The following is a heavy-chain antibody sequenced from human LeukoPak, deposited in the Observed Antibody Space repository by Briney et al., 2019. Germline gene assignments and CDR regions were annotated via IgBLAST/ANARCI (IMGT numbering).Heavy chain of an antibody. CDR1: GASFSDYY. D-gene: IGHD3-16*01. J-gene: IGHJ4*02. V-gene: IGHV4-34*01. CDR2: ISNIGTT. CDR3: ARGGYGPRLGN. Sequence: PSETLSLTCAVYGASFSDYYWSWIRQSPEKGLEWIGEISNIGTTSYNPSLNSRVIMSVDTSKNQFSLRLRSVTAADTAVYYCARGGYGPRLGNWGQGTLVTASS.